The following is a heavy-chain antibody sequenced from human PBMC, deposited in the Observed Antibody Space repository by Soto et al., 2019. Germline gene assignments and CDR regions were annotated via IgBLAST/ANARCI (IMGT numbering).Heavy chain of an antibody. CDR3: AKDPHYYDSSGNFDY. V-gene: IGHV3-9*01. CDR1: GFTFYDYA. CDR2: ISWNSGSI. Sequence: GGSLRLSCAASGFTFYDYAMHWVRQAPGKGLEWVSGISWNSGSIGYADSVKGRFTISRDNAKNSLYLQMNSLRAEDTALYYCAKDPHYYDSSGNFDYWGQGTLVTVSS. D-gene: IGHD3-22*01. J-gene: IGHJ4*02.